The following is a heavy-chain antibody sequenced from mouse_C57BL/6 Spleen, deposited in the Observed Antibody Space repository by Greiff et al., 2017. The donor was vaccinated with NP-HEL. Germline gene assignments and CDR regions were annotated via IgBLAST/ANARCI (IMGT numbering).Heavy chain of an antibody. D-gene: IGHD1-1*01. CDR2: IYPGDGDT. CDR1: GYAFSSYW. CDR3: ARHYYGSSLYAMDY. Sequence: VQLQQSGAELVKPGASVKISCKASGYAFSSYWMNWVKQRPGKGLEWIGQIYPGDGDTNYNGKFKGKATLTADKSSSTAYMQLSSLTSEDSAVYFCARHYYGSSLYAMDYWGQGTSVTVSS. V-gene: IGHV1-80*01. J-gene: IGHJ4*01.